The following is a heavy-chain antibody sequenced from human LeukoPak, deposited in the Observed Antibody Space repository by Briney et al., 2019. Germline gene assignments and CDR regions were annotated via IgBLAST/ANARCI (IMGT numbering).Heavy chain of an antibody. CDR1: GFTFSTYT. J-gene: IGHJ4*02. V-gene: IGHV3-15*01. D-gene: IGHD3-22*01. CDR2: IKSKTDGGKT. Sequence: PGGSLRLSCVASGFTFSTYTMSWVRQAPGKGLEWVGRIKSKTDGGKTDYAAPVKGRFTISRDDSKNTLYLQMNSLKTEDTAVYYCTTDPDGYYDSSGYADIDYWGQGTLVTVSS. CDR3: TTDPDGYYDSSGYADIDY.